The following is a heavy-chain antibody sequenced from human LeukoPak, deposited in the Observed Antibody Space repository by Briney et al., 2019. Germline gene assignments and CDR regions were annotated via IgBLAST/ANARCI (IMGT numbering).Heavy chain of an antibody. CDR2: ISGDGAST. V-gene: IGHV3-74*01. D-gene: IGHD4-23*01. Sequence: GGSLRLSCAASEFTFSVYWMHWVRQAPGKGLVWVSRISGDGASTSYSDSVKGRFTISKDNAKNTVYLQMNSLRAEDTALYYCARDNSPGWFDPWGQGTLVTVSS. CDR3: ARDNSPGWFDP. J-gene: IGHJ5*02. CDR1: EFTFSVYW.